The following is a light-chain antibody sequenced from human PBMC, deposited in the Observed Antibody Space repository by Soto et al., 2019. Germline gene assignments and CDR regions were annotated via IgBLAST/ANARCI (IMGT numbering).Light chain of an antibody. CDR1: SSNIGAGYD. CDR2: GNS. CDR3: QSYDSSLSGYV. Sequence: QSVLTQPPSVSGAPGQRVTISRTGSSSNIGAGYDVHWYQQPPGTAPKLLIYGNSNRPSGVPDRFSGSKSGTSASLAITGLQAEDEADYYCQSYDSSLSGYVFGTGTKVTVL. J-gene: IGLJ1*01. V-gene: IGLV1-40*01.